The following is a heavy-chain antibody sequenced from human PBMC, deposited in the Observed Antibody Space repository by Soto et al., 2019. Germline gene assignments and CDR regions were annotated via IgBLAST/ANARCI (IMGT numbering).Heavy chain of an antibody. V-gene: IGHV5-51*01. J-gene: IGHJ6*02. CDR2: IYPGDSDT. Sequence: PGESLTISCKGSGYNFIGYWIALVRQMPGKGLEWMGIIYPGDSDTRYSPSFQGQVTISADKSISTAYLQWSSLKASDTAMYYCARLYSSSNGMDVWGQGTTVTVSS. D-gene: IGHD6-6*01. CDR3: ARLYSSSNGMDV. CDR1: GYNFIGYW.